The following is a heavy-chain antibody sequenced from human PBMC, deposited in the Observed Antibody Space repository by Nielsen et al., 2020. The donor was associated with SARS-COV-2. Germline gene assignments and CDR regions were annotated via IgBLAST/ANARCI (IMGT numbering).Heavy chain of an antibody. CDR1: GGSISSSSYY. CDR2: IYYSGST. Sequence: SETLSLTCTVSGGSISSSSYYWGWICQPPGKGLEWIGSIYYSGSTYYNPSLKSQVTISVDTSKNQFSLKLSSVTAADTAVYYCARLERTYYDILTGYPGPGYFDYWGQGTLVTVSS. V-gene: IGHV4-39*01. J-gene: IGHJ4*02. CDR3: ARLERTYYDILTGYPGPGYFDY. D-gene: IGHD3-9*01.